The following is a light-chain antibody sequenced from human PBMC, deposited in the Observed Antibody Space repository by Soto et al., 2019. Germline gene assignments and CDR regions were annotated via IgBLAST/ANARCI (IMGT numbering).Light chain of an antibody. V-gene: IGKV1-5*03. CDR2: KAS. J-gene: IGKJ1*01. CDR3: QQYASLSWT. Sequence: DIQVTQSPLTLSASVGDTVTITCRASQSLNNWLAWYQQKAEKAPKLLIYKASYLESGVPSRFSGSGSGTEFTLTISSLQPEDFATYYCQQYASLSWTFGQGTKVEIK. CDR1: QSLNNW.